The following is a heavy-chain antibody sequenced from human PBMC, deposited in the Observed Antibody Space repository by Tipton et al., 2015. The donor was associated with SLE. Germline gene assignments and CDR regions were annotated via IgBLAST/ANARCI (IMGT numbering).Heavy chain of an antibody. Sequence: LRLSCTVSGGSISSYYWSWIRQPPGKGLEWIGYIYYSGSTNYNPSLKSRVTISVDTSKNQFSLKLSSVTAADTAVYYCARDLIGVTTGYYYYYYMDVWGKGTTVTVSS. CDR3: ARDLIGVTTGYYYYYYMDV. V-gene: IGHV4-59*01. CDR2: IYYSGST. CDR1: GGSISSYY. J-gene: IGHJ6*03. D-gene: IGHD4-11*01.